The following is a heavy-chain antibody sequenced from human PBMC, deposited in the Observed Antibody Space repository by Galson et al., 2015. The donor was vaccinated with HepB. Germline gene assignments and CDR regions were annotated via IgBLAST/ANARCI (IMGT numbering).Heavy chain of an antibody. D-gene: IGHD2-2*01. CDR2: IIPFFGTP. V-gene: IGHV1-69*13. J-gene: IGHJ6*02. Sequence: SVKVSCKASGRTFSKYAITWVRQAPGQGLEWMGGIIPFFGTPIYAQRFQGRVTITADESTTTAHMELSSLRSDDTAVFYCALARDPNPTYYSSVNYGMDVWGQGTTVAVSS. CDR1: GRTFSKYA. CDR3: ALARDPNPTYYSSVNYGMDV.